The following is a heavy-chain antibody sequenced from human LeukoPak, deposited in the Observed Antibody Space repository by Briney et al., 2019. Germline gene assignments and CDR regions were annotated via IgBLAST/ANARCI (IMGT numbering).Heavy chain of an antibody. CDR3: ARHSSVLNSFDP. CDR2: IHPGDSDT. V-gene: IGHV5-51*01. D-gene: IGHD3-22*01. J-gene: IGHJ5*02. Sequence: GESLKISCKGSGYSFANNWIAWVRQMPGKGLEWMGIIHPGDSDTRYRPSFQGQVTISADKSISTAYLQWSSLKASDTAMYYCARHSSVLNSFDPWGQGTLVTVSS. CDR1: GYSFANNW.